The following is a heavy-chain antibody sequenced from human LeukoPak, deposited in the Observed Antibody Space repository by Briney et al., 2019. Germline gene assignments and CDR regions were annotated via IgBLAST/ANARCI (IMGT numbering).Heavy chain of an antibody. D-gene: IGHD6-19*01. CDR1: GGSIRSYY. Sequence: SETLSLTCTVSGGSIRSYYWSWIRQTPGKGLEWIGYIYYSGSTNYNPSLKSRVTISVDTSKNQFSLKLSSVTAADTAVYYCARVMYSSGWYNWFDPWGQGTLVTVSS. CDR3: ARVMYSSGWYNWFDP. CDR2: IYYSGST. V-gene: IGHV4-59*01. J-gene: IGHJ5*02.